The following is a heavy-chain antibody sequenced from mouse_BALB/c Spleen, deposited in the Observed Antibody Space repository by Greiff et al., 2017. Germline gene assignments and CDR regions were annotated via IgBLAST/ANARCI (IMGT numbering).Heavy chain of an antibody. J-gene: IGHJ2*01. V-gene: IGHV3-2*02. CDR3: ARRGDWDDFDY. Sequence: VQLQQSGPGLVKPSQSLSLTCTVTGYSITSDYAWNWIRQFPGNKLEWMGYISYSGSTSYNPSLKGRTSITRDTSKNQFFLQLNSVTTEDTATYYCARRGDWDDFDYWGQGTTLTVSS. CDR1: GYSITSDYA. D-gene: IGHD4-1*01. CDR2: ISYSGST.